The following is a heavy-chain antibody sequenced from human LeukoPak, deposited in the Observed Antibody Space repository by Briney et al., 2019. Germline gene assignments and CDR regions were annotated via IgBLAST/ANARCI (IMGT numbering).Heavy chain of an antibody. CDR3: AKAGMAVLTGYYPYYYYMDV. D-gene: IGHD3-9*01. CDR2: IKQDGSEK. CDR1: GFTFSNYW. V-gene: IGHV3-7*01. J-gene: IGHJ6*03. Sequence: GGSLRLSCAASGFTFSNYWMTWVRQAPGKGLEWVGNIKQDGSEKYYADSVKGRFTISRDNSKNTLYLQMNSLRAEDTAVYYCAKAGMAVLTGYYPYYYYMDVWGKGTTVTVSS.